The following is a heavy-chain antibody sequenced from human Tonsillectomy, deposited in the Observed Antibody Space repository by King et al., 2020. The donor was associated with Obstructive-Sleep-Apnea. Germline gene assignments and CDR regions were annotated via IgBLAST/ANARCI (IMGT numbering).Heavy chain of an antibody. CDR3: ATDKEQPFSYYYYGMDV. V-gene: IGHV3-30*02. D-gene: IGHD6-13*01. J-gene: IGHJ6*02. CDR2: IRYDGSNE. CDR1: GFTFSSYD. Sequence: VQLVESGGGVVQPGGSLRLSCAASGFTFSSYDMHWVRQAPGKGLEWVAFIRYDGSNEYYVESVKGRFTISRDNSKNTLYLQMNSLRAEDTAVYYCATDKEQPFSYYYYGMDVWGQGTTVTVSS.